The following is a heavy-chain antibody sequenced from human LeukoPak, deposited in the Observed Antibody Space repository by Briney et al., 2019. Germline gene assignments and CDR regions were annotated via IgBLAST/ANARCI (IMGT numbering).Heavy chain of an antibody. Sequence: SQTLSLTFAISGDSVSSNSAAWNWLRQSPSRGLEWLGRTYYRSKWYNDYAVSVKSRITIDPDTSKNQFSLQLNSVTPEDTAVYYCARDGSGSYHWFDPWGQGTLVTVSS. V-gene: IGHV6-1*01. D-gene: IGHD3-10*01. CDR2: TYYRSKWYN. J-gene: IGHJ5*02. CDR1: GDSVSSNSAA. CDR3: ARDGSGSYHWFDP.